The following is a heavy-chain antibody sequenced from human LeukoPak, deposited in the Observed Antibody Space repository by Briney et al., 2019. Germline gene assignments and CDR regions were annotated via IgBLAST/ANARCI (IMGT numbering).Heavy chain of an antibody. V-gene: IGHV4-59*08. Sequence: SETLSLTCTVSGGSISSYSWSWLRQPPRKGLDWIGYIYYSGSTNHNPSLKSRVNMSVDTSKNQFSLKLTSVTAADTAVYYCARQAGWGYNSGAIDYWGQGTLVTVSS. CDR3: ARQAGWGYNSGAIDY. CDR2: IYYSGST. J-gene: IGHJ4*02. CDR1: GGSISSYS. D-gene: IGHD5-18*01.